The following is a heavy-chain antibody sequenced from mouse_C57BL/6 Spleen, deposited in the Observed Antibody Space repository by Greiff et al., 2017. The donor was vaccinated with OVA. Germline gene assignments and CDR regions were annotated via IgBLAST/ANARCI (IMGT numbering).Heavy chain of an antibody. Sequence: QVQLQQPGAELVMPGASVKLSCKASGYTFTSYWMHWVKQRPGPGLEWIGEIDPSDSYTNYNQKFKGKSTLTVDKSSSTSYMQLSSLTSEDSAVYYCARGEVVATDYAMDYWGQGTSVTVSS. CDR1: GYTFTSYW. CDR2: IDPSDSYT. J-gene: IGHJ4*01. V-gene: IGHV1-69*01. D-gene: IGHD1-1*01. CDR3: ARGEVVATDYAMDY.